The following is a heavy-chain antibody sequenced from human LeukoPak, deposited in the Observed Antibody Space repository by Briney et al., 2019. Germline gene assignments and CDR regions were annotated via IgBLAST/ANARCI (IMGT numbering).Heavy chain of an antibody. D-gene: IGHD1-26*01. J-gene: IGHJ6*02. CDR3: ARVISGSYYYYGMDV. CDR2: ISGSGGST. Sequence: GGSLRLSCAASGFTFSSYAMSWVRQAPGKGREWVSAISGSGGSTYYADSVKGRFTISRDNSKNTLYLQMNSLRAEDTAVYYCARVISGSYYYYGMDVWGQGTTVTVSS. V-gene: IGHV3-23*01. CDR1: GFTFSSYA.